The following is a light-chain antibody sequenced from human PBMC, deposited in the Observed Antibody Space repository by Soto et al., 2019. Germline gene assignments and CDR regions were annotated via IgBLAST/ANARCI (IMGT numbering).Light chain of an antibody. J-gene: IGLJ1*01. CDR1: SSDVGAYIY. V-gene: IGLV2-8*01. CDR3: GSYAGGNNPYV. Sequence: QSVLTQPPSASGSPGQSVTISCTGTSSDVGAYIYVSWYQHHPGKAPKLIIYEASKRPSGVPDRFSGSKSGDTASLTVSGLQAGDEADYYCGSYAGGNNPYVFGTGTKLTVL. CDR2: EAS.